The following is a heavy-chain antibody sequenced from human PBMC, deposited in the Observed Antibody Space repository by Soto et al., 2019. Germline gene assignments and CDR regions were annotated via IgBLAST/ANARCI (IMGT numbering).Heavy chain of an antibody. V-gene: IGHV4-31*03. Sequence: PSETLSLTCTVSGVSISSGGYYWSWIRHHPGKGLEWIGYIYYSGSTYYNPSLKSRVTISVDTSKNQFSLKLSSVTAADTAVYYCATSSGRYYSTSNCYTPDYWGQGTLVTVSS. CDR3: ATSSGRYYSTSNCYTPDY. CDR2: IYYSGST. J-gene: IGHJ4*02. CDR1: GVSISSGGYY. D-gene: IGHD2-2*02.